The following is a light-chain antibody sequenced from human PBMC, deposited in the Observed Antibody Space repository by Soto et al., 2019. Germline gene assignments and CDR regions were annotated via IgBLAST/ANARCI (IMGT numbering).Light chain of an antibody. Sequence: DIEMSQSPCTLSSCVGXRVTITCPASQPISSWLGWYQQKTGKAXKLLIYDVSSLESGVTSRFSGSGYGKEFNITISSLQPDDFATYECQQYNSYWTFGQGTKVDIK. V-gene: IGKV1-5*01. CDR1: QPISSW. CDR2: DVS. CDR3: QQYNSYWT. J-gene: IGKJ1*01.